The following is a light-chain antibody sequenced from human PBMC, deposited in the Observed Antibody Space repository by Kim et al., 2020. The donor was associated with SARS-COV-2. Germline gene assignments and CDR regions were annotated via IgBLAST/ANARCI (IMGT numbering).Light chain of an antibody. CDR2: AAF. CDR1: QDISSS. CDR3: QQAKNFPWT. V-gene: IGKV1-12*01. Sequence: ASVGDSVTITCRASQDISSSLAWYQQKPGKAPKLLIYAAFSLQSGVPSRFSGSGSGTDFTLAISSLQPDDFATYYCQQAKNFPWTFGQGTKVDIK. J-gene: IGKJ1*01.